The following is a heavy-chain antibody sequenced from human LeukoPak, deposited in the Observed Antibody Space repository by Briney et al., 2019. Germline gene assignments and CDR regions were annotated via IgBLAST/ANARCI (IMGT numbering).Heavy chain of an antibody. J-gene: IGHJ6*03. Sequence: SETLSLTCTVSGGSISSGSYYWSWIRQPAGKGLEWIGRIYTIGSTNNNPSLKSRVTISGDTSKNQFSLKLSSATAADTAVYYCARGIVVVAQLGYYYYYMDVWGKGTTVTISS. CDR1: GGSISSGSYY. CDR3: ARGIVVVAQLGYYYYYMDV. CDR2: IYTIGST. D-gene: IGHD2-15*01. V-gene: IGHV4-61*02.